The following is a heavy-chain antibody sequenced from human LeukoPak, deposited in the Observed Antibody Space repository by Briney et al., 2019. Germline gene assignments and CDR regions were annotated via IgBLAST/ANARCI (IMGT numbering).Heavy chain of an antibody. CDR3: ARGLVATISLDY. Sequence: PSQTLSLTCTVSSGSISSGGYYWSWVRQHPGKGLEWIGYIYYSGSTYYSPSLKSRVTISADTSKNQFSLKLSSVTAADTAVYYCARGLVATISLDYWGQGTLVTVSS. D-gene: IGHD5-12*01. CDR1: SGSISSGGYY. J-gene: IGHJ4*02. CDR2: IYYSGST. V-gene: IGHV4-31*03.